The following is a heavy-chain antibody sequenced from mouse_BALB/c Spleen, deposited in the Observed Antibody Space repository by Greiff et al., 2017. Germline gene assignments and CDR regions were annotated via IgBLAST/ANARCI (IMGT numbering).Heavy chain of an antibody. Sequence: VQLQQSGAELVKPGASVKLSCTASGFNIKDTYMHWVKQRPEQGLEWIGRIDPANGNTKYDPKFQGKATITADTSSNTAYLQLSSLTSEDTAVYYCASKGLRLYYMDYWGQGTTLTVSS. J-gene: IGHJ2*01. CDR3: ASKGLRLYYMDY. CDR2: IDPANGNT. V-gene: IGHV14-3*02. D-gene: IGHD1-1*01. CDR1: GFNIKDTY.